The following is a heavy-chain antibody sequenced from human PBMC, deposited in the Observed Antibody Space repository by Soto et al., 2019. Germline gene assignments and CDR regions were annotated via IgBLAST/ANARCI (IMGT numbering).Heavy chain of an antibody. CDR3: ARGAVAAGDFDY. Sequence: QVQLVESGGGVVQPGGSLRLSCAASGSALRTHGIHWVRQAPGKGLEWVAVIWGDESKKYYADSVKGRFTISKDNSKNTLFLQMNTLRVEDTAVYYCARGAVAAGDFDYWGQGTLVTVSS. D-gene: IGHD2-15*01. J-gene: IGHJ4*02. CDR1: GSALRTHG. CDR2: IWGDESKK. V-gene: IGHV3-33*01.